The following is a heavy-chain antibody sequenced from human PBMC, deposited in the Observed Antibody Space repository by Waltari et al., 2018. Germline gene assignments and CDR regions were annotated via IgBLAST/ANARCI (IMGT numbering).Heavy chain of an antibody. Sequence: EVQLAESGGAVVRPGGSLRLTCVASGFTFKGYGMSWVRRVPGKGLEWVSGITWNGGIISYSDSVKGRFTITRDNDKNSLSLQMTSLRVEDTALYYCARYLNWGLPRFDNWGQGTQVTVSS. CDR1: GFTFKGYG. CDR2: ITWNGGII. J-gene: IGHJ4*02. D-gene: IGHD3-16*01. V-gene: IGHV3-20*04. CDR3: ARYLNWGLPRFDN.